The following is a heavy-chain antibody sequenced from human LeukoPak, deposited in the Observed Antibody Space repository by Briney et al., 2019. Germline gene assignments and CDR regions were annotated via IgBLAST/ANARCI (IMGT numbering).Heavy chain of an antibody. CDR2: VDLEDGET. D-gene: IGHD3-9*01. CDR3: RQSTPYFQSDY. CDR1: GYTFTDYY. Sequence: ASVKVSCKVSGYTFTDYYMHWVQQAPGKGLEWMGLVDLEDGETIYAEKFQGRVTITADTSTDTAYMELSSLRSEDTAVYYCRQSTPYFQSDYWGQGTLVTVSS. J-gene: IGHJ4*02. V-gene: IGHV1-69-2*01.